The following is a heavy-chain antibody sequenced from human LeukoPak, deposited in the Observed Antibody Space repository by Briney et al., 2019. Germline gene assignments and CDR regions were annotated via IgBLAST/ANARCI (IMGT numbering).Heavy chain of an antibody. CDR1: GGSISSSSYY. D-gene: IGHD3-22*01. V-gene: IGHV4-39*01. CDR3: ARHLPYYYDSSGYYYGFDY. Sequence: PSETLSLTCTVSGGSISSSSYYWGWIRQPPGKGLEWIGSIYYSGSTYYNPSLKSRVTISVDTSKNQFSLKLSSVTAADTAVYYCARHLPYYYDSSGYYYGFDYWGQGTLVTVSS. CDR2: IYYSGST. J-gene: IGHJ4*02.